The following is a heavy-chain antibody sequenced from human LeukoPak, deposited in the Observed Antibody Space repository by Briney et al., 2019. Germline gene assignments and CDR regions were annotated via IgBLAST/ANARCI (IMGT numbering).Heavy chain of an antibody. CDR1: GFTFSSYS. D-gene: IGHD7-27*01. V-gene: IGHV3-30*18. CDR2: ISYDGSNK. J-gene: IGHJ4*02. CDR3: AKDSYESNWGSPGPFDY. Sequence: GGSLRLSCAASGFTFSSYSMHWVRQAPGKGLEWVAVISYDGSNKYYADSVKGRFTISRDNSKNSLYLQMNSLRTEDTALYYCAKDSYESNWGSPGPFDYWGQGTLVTVSS.